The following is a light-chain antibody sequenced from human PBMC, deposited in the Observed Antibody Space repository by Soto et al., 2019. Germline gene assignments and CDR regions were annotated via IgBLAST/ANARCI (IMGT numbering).Light chain of an antibody. CDR1: NSDIGGYNY. CDR2: DVS. CDR3: SSYTSRSTLGV. V-gene: IGLV2-14*03. J-gene: IGLJ2*01. Sequence: QSALTQPASVSGSPGQSITISCTGTNSDIGGYNYVSWYQQHPGKAPKLMIYDVSNRPSGVSSRFSGSKSGNTASLTISGLQADDEADYYCSSYTSRSTLGVFGGGTKLTVL.